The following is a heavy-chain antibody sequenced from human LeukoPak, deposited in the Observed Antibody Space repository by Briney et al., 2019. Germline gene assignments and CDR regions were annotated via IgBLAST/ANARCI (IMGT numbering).Heavy chain of an antibody. CDR2: MNPNSGNT. CDR3: ARGNYDFWSGYYQRGNWFDP. V-gene: IGHV1-8*01. J-gene: IGHJ5*02. CDR1: GYTFTSYD. D-gene: IGHD3-3*01. Sequence: ASVKVSCKDSGYTFTSYDINWVRQATGQGLECMGWMNPNSGNTGYAQKFQGRVTMTRNTSIRTAYMELSSLRSEDTAVYYCARGNYDFWSGYYQRGNWFDPWGQGTLVTVSS.